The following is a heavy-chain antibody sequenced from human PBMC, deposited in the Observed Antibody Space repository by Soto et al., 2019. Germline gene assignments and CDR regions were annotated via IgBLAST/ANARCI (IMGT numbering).Heavy chain of an antibody. V-gene: IGHV4-4*07. CDR2: VYATGTT. CDR3: VRDGSKSLRDWFDP. J-gene: IGHJ5*02. Sequence: ETLSLTCNVSGGSISKFYWAWIRKTAGNGLEWMGRVYATGTTDYNPSLRSRVAMSVDISKKTFSLRLRSVTGADSGVYYCVRDGSKSLRDWFDPWGQGILVTVSS. CDR1: GGSISKFY.